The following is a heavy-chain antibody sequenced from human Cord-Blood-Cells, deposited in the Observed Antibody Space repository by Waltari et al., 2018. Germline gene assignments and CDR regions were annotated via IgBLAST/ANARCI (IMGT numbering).Heavy chain of an antibody. D-gene: IGHD3-3*01. CDR3: AKMGDYDFWSGYYAFDI. CDR1: GLTFSSYA. Sequence: EVQLLESGGGLVQPGGSLRLPCVASGLTFSSYAMSWVRQAPGKGLEWVSAISGSGGSTYYADSVKGRFTISRDNSKNTLYLQMNSLRAEDTAVYYCAKMGDYDFWSGYYAFDIWGQGTMVTVSS. J-gene: IGHJ3*02. V-gene: IGHV3-23*01. CDR2: ISGSGGST.